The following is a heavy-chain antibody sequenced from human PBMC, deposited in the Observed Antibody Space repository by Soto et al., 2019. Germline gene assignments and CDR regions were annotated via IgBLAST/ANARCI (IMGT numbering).Heavy chain of an antibody. CDR1: GGTFSSYT. CDR2: IIPILGIA. V-gene: IGHV1-69*04. J-gene: IGHJ6*02. CDR3: ARDTPDTAMVKRPYYSYGMDV. Sequence: SVKVSCKASGGTFSSYTISWVRQAPGQGLEWMGRIIPILGIANYAQKFQGRVTITADKSTSTAYMELSSLRSEDTAVYYCARDTPDTAMVKRPYYSYGMDVWGQGTTVTVSS. D-gene: IGHD5-18*01.